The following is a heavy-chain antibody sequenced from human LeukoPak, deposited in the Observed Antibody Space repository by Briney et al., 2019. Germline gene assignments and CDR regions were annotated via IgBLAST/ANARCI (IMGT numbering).Heavy chain of an antibody. V-gene: IGHV3-7*01. CDR2: IKQDGSDK. D-gene: IGHD3-16*02. Sequence: GDSLRLSCAASGFTFTKYWMTWVRQAPGKGLEWVGNIKQDGSDKNYMDSVKGRFTISRDNTKNSVYLQMSSLRAEDTAVYYCARSYRRTQEDAFDIWGQGTMVTVSS. CDR1: GFTFTKYW. J-gene: IGHJ3*02. CDR3: ARSYRRTQEDAFDI.